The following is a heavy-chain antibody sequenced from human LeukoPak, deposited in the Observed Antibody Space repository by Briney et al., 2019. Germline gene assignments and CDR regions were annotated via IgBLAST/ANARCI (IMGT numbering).Heavy chain of an antibody. CDR3: ARLKGHYYDSSGSYRDI. CDR2: IYYNGNT. D-gene: IGHD3-22*01. J-gene: IGHJ3*02. V-gene: IGHV4-59*01. CDR1: DGSINSYY. Sequence: SETLSLTCSVSDGSINSYYWNWIRRPPGKGLEWIGYIYYNGNTNYSPSLKSRVTMSVGTSKNQFSLKLTSVTAADTAVYYCARLKGHYYDSSGSYRDIWGQGTMVTVSS.